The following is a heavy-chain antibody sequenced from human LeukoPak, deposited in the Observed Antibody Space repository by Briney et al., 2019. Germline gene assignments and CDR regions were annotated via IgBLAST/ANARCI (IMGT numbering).Heavy chain of an antibody. CDR3: AGELGLLGGY. Sequence: GRSLRLSCAASGFTFSNYAMHWVRQAPGRGLEWVAFISYDGSNTYHADSVKGRFTISRDNSKNTVHLQMNSLRAEDTAVYYCAGELGLLGGYWGQGILVTVSS. J-gene: IGHJ4*02. CDR1: GFTFSNYA. V-gene: IGHV3-30-3*01. CDR2: ISYDGSNT.